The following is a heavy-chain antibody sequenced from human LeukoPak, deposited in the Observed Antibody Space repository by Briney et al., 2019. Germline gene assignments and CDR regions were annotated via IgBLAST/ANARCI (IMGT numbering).Heavy chain of an antibody. CDR2: IYYSRST. CDR3: ASLMMRAEYFQH. V-gene: IGHV4-30-4*01. Sequence: SETLSLTCTVSGGSISSGDYYWSWIRQPPGKGLEWIGYIYYSRSTYYNPSLKSRVTISVDTSKNQFSLKLSSVTAADTAVYYCASLMMRAEYFQHWGQGTLVTVSS. CDR1: GGSISSGDYY. D-gene: IGHD3-16*01. J-gene: IGHJ1*01.